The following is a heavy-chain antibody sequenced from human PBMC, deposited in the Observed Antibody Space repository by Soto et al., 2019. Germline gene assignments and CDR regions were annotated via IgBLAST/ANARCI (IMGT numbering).Heavy chain of an antibody. CDR3: ARVADYYDISGYLPVVD. J-gene: IGHJ4*02. CDR2: IISSGSFI. D-gene: IGHD3-22*01. Sequence: ESGGGLVKPGGSLTLSCAASGFSFSNDNMNWIRQAPGKGLEWVSSIISSGSFIYYADSVKGRFTISRDNAKNSLYLQMNSLRAEDTALYYCARVADYYDISGYLPVVDWGQGTLVTVSS. CDR1: GFSFSNDN. V-gene: IGHV3-21*01.